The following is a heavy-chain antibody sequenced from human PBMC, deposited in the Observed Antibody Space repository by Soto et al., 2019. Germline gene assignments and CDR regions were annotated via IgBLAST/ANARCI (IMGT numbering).Heavy chain of an antibody. CDR3: ARARIQLCYPFDY. J-gene: IGHJ4*02. Sequence: QVQLQESGPGLVKPSETLSLTCTVSGGSISSCYWSWIRRPPGKGLEWIGYFYYSGSTNYNPSLKSRVTISVDTSKTLFSLKLSSVTAADTAVYSCARARIQLCYPFDYWGQGTLVTVSS. V-gene: IGHV4-59*01. CDR1: GGSISSCY. CDR2: FYYSGST. D-gene: IGHD5-18*01.